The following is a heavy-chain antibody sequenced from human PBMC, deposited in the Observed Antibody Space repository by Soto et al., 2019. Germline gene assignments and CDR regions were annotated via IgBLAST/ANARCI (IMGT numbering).Heavy chain of an antibody. CDR1: GFTFISYS. J-gene: IGHJ4*02. Sequence: WGSLSLSCAASGFTFISYSMNWVRQAPGKGLEWVSYISSSSSTIYYADSVKGRFTISRDNAKSSLYLQMTSLRAEDTAVYHCAKSLSAIPGDSWGQGTLVTVSS. V-gene: IGHV3-48*04. CDR2: ISSSSSTI. D-gene: IGHD2-2*01. CDR3: AKSLSAIPGDS.